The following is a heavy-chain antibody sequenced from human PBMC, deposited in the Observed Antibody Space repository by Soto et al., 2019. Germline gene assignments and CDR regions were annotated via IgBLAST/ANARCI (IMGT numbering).Heavy chain of an antibody. CDR3: ARDPWDGDFGG. CDR2: ISGSDDTI. D-gene: IGHD4-17*01. Sequence: EAQLVESGGGLVQPGGSLRLSCTASGFSFSSYRMNWVRQAPGKGLEWVSYISGSDDTIYYADSVKGRFTISRDNAKNSLYLQMNSLRVEDTALYYCARDPWDGDFGGWGQGTLVTVSS. J-gene: IGHJ4*02. CDR1: GFSFSSYR. V-gene: IGHV3-48*04.